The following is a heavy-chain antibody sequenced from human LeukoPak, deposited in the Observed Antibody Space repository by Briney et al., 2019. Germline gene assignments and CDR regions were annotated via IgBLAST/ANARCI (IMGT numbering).Heavy chain of an antibody. D-gene: IGHD3-22*01. CDR3: ASHYYDSSGYNVDY. J-gene: IGHJ4*02. CDR1: GGSISSGGYY. V-gene: IGHV4-31*01. Sequence: SQTLSLTCTVSGGSISSGGYYWSWIRQHPGKGLEWIGYIYYSGSTYYNPSLKSLVTISVDTSKNQFSLKLSSVTAADTAVYYCASHYYDSSGYNVDYWGQGTLVTVSS. CDR2: IYYSGST.